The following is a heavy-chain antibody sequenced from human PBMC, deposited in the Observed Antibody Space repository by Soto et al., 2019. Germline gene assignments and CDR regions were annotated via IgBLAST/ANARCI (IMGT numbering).Heavy chain of an antibody. V-gene: IGHV3-64D*06. CDR2: ISSSGVNT. CDR1: GFTFSSYF. CDR3: VQATYCTSITCYELDY. J-gene: IGHJ4*02. Sequence: PGGSLRLSCSSSGFTFSSYFMHWVRQAPGKGLEYVSGISSSGVNTYSADSVKGRFTISRDNSKDTLYLQMSSLRVEDTAVYYCVQATYCTSITCYELDYWGQGTRVTVSS. D-gene: IGHD2-2*01.